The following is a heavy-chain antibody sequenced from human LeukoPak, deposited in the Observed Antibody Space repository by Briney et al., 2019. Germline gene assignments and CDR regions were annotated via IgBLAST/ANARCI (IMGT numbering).Heavy chain of an antibody. CDR2: IYTSGST. V-gene: IGHV4-4*07. D-gene: IGHD2-21*02. J-gene: IGHJ6*03. CDR3: ARARDDLAYCGCDCYSYYYYMDV. Sequence: PSETLSLTCTVSGGSISSYYWSWIRQPAGKGLEWIGRIYTSGSTNYNPSLKSRVTMSVDTSKNQFSLKLSSVTAADTAVYYCARARDDLAYCGCDCYSYYYYMDVWGKGTTVTISS. CDR1: GGSISSYY.